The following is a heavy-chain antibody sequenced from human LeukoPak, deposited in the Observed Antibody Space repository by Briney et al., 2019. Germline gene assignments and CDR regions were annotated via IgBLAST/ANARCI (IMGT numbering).Heavy chain of an antibody. CDR3: AKSGGYGLIDY. D-gene: IGHD1-26*01. V-gene: IGHV4-34*01. J-gene: IGHJ4*02. CDR2: INHSGST. CDR1: GGSFSGYY. Sequence: SETLSLTCAVYGGSFSGYYWSWIRQPPGKGLEWIGEINHSGSTNYNPSLKSRVTISVDTSKNQFSLKLNSVTAADAAMYYCAKSGGYGLIDYWGQGILVAVSS.